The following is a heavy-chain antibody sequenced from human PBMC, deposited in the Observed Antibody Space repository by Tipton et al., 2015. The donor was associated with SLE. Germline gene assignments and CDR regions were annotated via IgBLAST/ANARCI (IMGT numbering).Heavy chain of an antibody. CDR1: GGTFSSYA. D-gene: IGHD3-9*01. Sequence: QSGAEVKKPGSSVKVSCKASGGTFSSYAISWVRQAPGQGLEWMGGINPNSGGTNYAQKFQGRVTMTRDTSISTAYMELSRLGFDDTAVYYCASGGLLFRYFDWLLDYWGQGTLVTVSS. V-gene: IGHV1-2*02. J-gene: IGHJ4*02. CDR3: ASGGLLFRYFDWLLDY. CDR2: INPNSGGT.